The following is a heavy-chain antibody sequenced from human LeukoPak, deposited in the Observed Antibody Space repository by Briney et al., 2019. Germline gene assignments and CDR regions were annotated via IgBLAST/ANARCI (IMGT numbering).Heavy chain of an antibody. J-gene: IGHJ3*02. Sequence: GGSLRLSCAASGFTFSGYWMHWVRQAPGKGLVWVSRINGDGGSTTYADSVKGRFTISRDNAKNTLYLQMNSLRAEDTAVYYCARDRLWPGPDAFDIWGQGTMVTVSS. D-gene: IGHD4/OR15-4a*01. CDR2: INGDGGST. CDR3: ARDRLWPGPDAFDI. CDR1: GFTFSGYW. V-gene: IGHV3-74*01.